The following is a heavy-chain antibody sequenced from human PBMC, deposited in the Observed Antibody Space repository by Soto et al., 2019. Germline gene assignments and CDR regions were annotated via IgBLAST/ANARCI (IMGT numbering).Heavy chain of an antibody. CDR3: AREECSGGSCYAVDY. CDR1: GYTFTSYG. D-gene: IGHD2-15*01. V-gene: IGHV1-18*01. CDR2: ISAYNGNT. Sequence: VASVKVSCKASGYTFTSYGISWVRQAPGQGLEWMGWISAYNGNTNYAQKLQGRVTMTTDTSTSTAYMELRSLRSDDTAVYYCAREECSGGSCYAVDYWGQGTLVTVSS. J-gene: IGHJ4*02.